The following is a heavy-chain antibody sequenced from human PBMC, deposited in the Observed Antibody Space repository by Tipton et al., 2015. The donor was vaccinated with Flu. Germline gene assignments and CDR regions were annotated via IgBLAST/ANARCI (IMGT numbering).Heavy chain of an antibody. D-gene: IGHD6-13*01. CDR2: MYTSGST. CDR3: ARSGSKCSSPDY. Sequence: TLSLTCTVSGGSISSYYWSWIRQPAGKGLEWIGRMYTSGSTNYNPSLKSRVTMSVDTSKNQFSLNLTSVTAADTAVYYCARSGSKCSSPDYWGQGTLVTVS. J-gene: IGHJ4*02. CDR1: GGSISSYY. V-gene: IGHV4-4*07.